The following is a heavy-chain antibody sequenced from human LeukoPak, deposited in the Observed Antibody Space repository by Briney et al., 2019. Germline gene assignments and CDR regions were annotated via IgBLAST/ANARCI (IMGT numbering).Heavy chain of an antibody. V-gene: IGHV3-48*01. CDR1: GFTFSTKS. D-gene: IGHD2-2*01. J-gene: IGHJ5*02. CDR2: ITADSGTT. Sequence: PGGSLRLSCAVSGFTFSTKSMNWVRQAPGKGLEWVSYITADSGTTYYADSVKGRFTISRDNSKNTLYLQTNSLRAEDTAVYYCATRGYCSGTSCYAPQPWGQGTLVTVSS. CDR3: ATRGYCSGTSCYAPQP.